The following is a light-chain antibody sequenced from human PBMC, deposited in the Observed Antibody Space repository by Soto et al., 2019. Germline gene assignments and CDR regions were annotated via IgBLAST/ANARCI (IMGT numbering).Light chain of an antibody. CDR2: GAS. Sequence: EIVMTQSPATLSVSPGERATLSCRASQSVSSNLAWYQQKPGQAPRLLIYGASTRATGIPARFSGSGSGTEFTLTISSLQSGDFEVYYCRQYNNWPQPLGQGTKVDIK. V-gene: IGKV3-15*01. CDR3: RQYNNWPQP. J-gene: IGKJ1*01. CDR1: QSVSSN.